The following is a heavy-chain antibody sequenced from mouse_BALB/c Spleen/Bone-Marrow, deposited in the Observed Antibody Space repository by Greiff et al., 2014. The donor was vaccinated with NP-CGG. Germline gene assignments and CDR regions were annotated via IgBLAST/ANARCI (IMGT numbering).Heavy chain of an antibody. Sequence: VQLKESGPELVKPGASVKIPCKASGYTFTDYNMDWVKQSHGKSLEWIGHINPNTGATIYNQRFTGKATFNVDKSSSTAYMELRSLTSEDTAVYYCARYRDYDGGYAYWGRGTLVTVSA. V-gene: IGHV1-18*01. D-gene: IGHD2-4*01. J-gene: IGHJ3*01. CDR3: ARYRDYDGGYAY. CDR1: GYTFTDYN. CDR2: INPNTGAT.